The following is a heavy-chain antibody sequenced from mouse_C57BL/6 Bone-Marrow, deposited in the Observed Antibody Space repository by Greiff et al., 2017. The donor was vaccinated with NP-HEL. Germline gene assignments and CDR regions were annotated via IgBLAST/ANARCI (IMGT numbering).Heavy chain of an antibody. J-gene: IGHJ2*01. Sequence: EVQLQQSGPELVKPGASVKIPCKASGYTFTDYNMDWVKQSHGKSLEWIGDINPNNGGTIYNQKFKGKATLTVDKSSSTAYMERRSLTSEDTAVYYCAREFYYYGSSPYFDYWGQGTTLTVSS. V-gene: IGHV1-18*01. CDR2: INPNNGGT. D-gene: IGHD1-1*01. CDR1: GYTFTDYN. CDR3: AREFYYYGSSPYFDY.